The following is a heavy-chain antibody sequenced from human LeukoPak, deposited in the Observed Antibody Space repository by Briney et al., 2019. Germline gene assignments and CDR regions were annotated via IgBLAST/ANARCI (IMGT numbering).Heavy chain of an antibody. Sequence: PGGSLRLSCAASGFTFSSYGMHWVRQAPGKGLEWVAFIRYDGSNKYYADSVKGRFTISRDNSKNTLYLQMNSLRADDTAVYYCAKGGAKDYYDSSGGHYFDYWGQGTLVTVSS. CDR1: GFTFSSYG. CDR2: IRYDGSNK. D-gene: IGHD3-22*01. J-gene: IGHJ4*02. V-gene: IGHV3-30*02. CDR3: AKGGAKDYYDSSGGHYFDY.